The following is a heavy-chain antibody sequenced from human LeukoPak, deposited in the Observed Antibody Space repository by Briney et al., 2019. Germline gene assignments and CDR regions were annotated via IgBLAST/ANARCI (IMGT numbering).Heavy chain of an antibody. Sequence: SQTLSLTCKVSGGSISSGGYYWSWLRQHAGKGLEWIGYIYSSGSTYYNPSLKSRVTISRDTSKNQFSLTLSSVTAADTAVYYCARNRRSRDFDYWGQGTLVTVSS. D-gene: IGHD4-17*01. V-gene: IGHV4-31*03. CDR2: IYSSGST. CDR1: GGSISSGGYY. J-gene: IGHJ4*02. CDR3: ARNRRSRDFDY.